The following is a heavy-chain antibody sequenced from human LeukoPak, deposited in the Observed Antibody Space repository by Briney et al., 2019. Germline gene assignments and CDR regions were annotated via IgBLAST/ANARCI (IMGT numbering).Heavy chain of an antibody. J-gene: IGHJ4*02. CDR2: IWFDGSKT. CDR1: GFNFSNYG. Sequence: GGSLRLSCAASGFNFSNYGMHWVRQAPGKGMEWVAVIWFDGSKTYYGDSVKGRSTISRDNSKNTLFLQMHSLRAEDTAVYYCAKDCGGSCFDYWGQGSLVTVSS. CDR3: AKDCGGSCFDY. D-gene: IGHD2-15*01. V-gene: IGHV3-33*06.